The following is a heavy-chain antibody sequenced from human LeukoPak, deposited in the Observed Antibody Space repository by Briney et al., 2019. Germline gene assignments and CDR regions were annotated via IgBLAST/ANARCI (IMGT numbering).Heavy chain of an antibody. J-gene: IGHJ4*02. V-gene: IGHV4-59*01. CDR2: IYYSGST. CDR1: GGSISSYY. CDR3: ATVVRDDILTGYYIDH. Sequence: PSESLSLTCTVSGGSISSYYLSWIRQPPGKGLEWIGYIYYSGSTKYNPSSKNRVTISVDTSKNQLSLKLISVTAADTAVYYCATVVRDDILTGYYIDHWGQGTLVTVSS. D-gene: IGHD3-9*01.